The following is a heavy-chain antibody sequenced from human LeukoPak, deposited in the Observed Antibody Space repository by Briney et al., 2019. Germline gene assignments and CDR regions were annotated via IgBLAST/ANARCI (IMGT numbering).Heavy chain of an antibody. CDR2: INHSGST. J-gene: IGHJ4*02. CDR1: GGSFSGYY. V-gene: IGHV4-34*01. D-gene: IGHD3-22*01. CDR3: ARRSGYYDLDY. Sequence: PSETLSLTCAVYGGSFSGYYWSWIRQPPGKELEWIGEINHSGSTNYNPSLKSRVTISVDTSKNQFSLKLSSVTAADTAVYYCARRSGYYDLDYWGQGTLVTVSS.